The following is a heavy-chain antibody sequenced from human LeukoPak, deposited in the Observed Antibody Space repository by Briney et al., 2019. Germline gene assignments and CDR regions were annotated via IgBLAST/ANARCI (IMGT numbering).Heavy chain of an antibody. Sequence: SETLSLTCIVSGGSISNYYWNWIRQPPGKGLEWIGYIYYSGITNYNPSPKSRVTISVDTSKNQFSLKLRSVTAADTAVYYCARSLKTITFGGVSNPFDIWGQGTMDTVSS. CDR2: IYYSGIT. J-gene: IGHJ3*02. V-gene: IGHV4-59*01. CDR1: GGSISNYY. CDR3: ARSLKTITFGGVSNPFDI. D-gene: IGHD3-16*01.